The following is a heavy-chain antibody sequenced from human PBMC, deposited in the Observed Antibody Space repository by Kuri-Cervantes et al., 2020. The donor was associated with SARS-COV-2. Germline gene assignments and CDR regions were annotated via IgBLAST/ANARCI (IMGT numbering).Heavy chain of an antibody. CDR3: ARALNDYGMFDP. J-gene: IGHJ5*02. CDR2: IKQDGSEK. V-gene: IGHV3-7*03. D-gene: IGHD4-17*01. Sequence: GGSLRLSCAASGFSFRPYSMNWVRQAPGKGLEWVANIKQDGSEKYYVDSVKGRFTISRDNAKNSLYLQMNSLRAEDTAVYYCARALNDYGMFDPWGQGTLVTVSS. CDR1: GFSFRPYS.